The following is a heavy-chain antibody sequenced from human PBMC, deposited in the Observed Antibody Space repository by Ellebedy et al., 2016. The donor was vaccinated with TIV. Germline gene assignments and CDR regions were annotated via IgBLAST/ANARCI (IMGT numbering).Heavy chain of an antibody. V-gene: IGHV1-69*13. D-gene: IGHD3-3*01. CDR2: IIPIFGTA. Sequence: SVKVSCXASGYTFTSYGISWVRQAPGQGLEWMGGIIPIFGTANYAQKFQGRVTITADESTSTAYMELSSLRSEDTAVYYCARVSVRGGFLSASAYYFDYWGQGTLVTVSS. J-gene: IGHJ4*02. CDR3: ARVSVRGGFLSASAYYFDY. CDR1: GYTFTSYG.